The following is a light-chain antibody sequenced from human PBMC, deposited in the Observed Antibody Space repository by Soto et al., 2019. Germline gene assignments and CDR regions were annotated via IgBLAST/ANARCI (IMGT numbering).Light chain of an antibody. CDR3: QQYGSSAPIT. V-gene: IGKV2-30*02. CDR1: QSLIHSDGIAY. CDR2: GAS. J-gene: IGKJ5*01. Sequence: DVVITQSPLSLPVTLGQPASISCRSNQSLIHSDGIAYFSWFQQRPGRSPRLLIYGASIRATGIPDRFSGSGSETDFTLTISRLEPEDFALYYCQQYGSSAPITFGQGTRLEIK.